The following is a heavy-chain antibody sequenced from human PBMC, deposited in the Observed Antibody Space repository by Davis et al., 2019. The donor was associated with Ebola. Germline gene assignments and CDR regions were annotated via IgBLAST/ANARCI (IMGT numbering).Heavy chain of an antibody. CDR1: GYTLTELS. J-gene: IGHJ3*02. D-gene: IGHD4-17*01. CDR2: FDPEDGET. CDR3: ATNYGDHGKAFDI. V-gene: IGHV1-24*01. Sequence: AASVKVSCKVSGYTLTELSMHWVRQAPGKGLEWMGGFDPEDGETIYAQKFQGRVTMTEDTSTDTAYMELSSLRSEDTAVYYCATNYGDHGKAFDIWGQGTMVTVSS.